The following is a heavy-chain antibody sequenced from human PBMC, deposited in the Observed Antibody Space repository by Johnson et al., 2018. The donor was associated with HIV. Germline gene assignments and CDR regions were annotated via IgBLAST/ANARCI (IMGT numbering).Heavy chain of an antibody. J-gene: IGHJ3*02. V-gene: IGHV3-72*01. Sequence: VQLVESGGGLVQPGGSLRLSCAASGLTFSDHYMDWVRQAPGRVLEWVGRVRNKGQRYSTSYAASVKGRFTFSRDDLKKSLFLQMNRLKTEDSAVYYCVRVGPTLYDAFDIWGQGTTVTVSS. D-gene: IGHD2-15*01. CDR2: VRNKGQRYST. CDR3: VRVGPTLYDAFDI. CDR1: GLTFSDHY.